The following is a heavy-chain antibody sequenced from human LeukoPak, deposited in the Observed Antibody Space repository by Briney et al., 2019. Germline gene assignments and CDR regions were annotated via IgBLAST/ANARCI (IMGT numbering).Heavy chain of an antibody. J-gene: IGHJ3*02. D-gene: IGHD3-22*01. CDR1: GYTFGGYY. Sequence: ASVKVSCKASGYTFGGYYLHGVRQAPGQGLDWMGWINPNSGGTNYAQNFQGRVTMTRDTSISTAYMELSELRSDDPAVYYCARVRSVVPPSDAFDIWGQGTMVTVSS. CDR2: INPNSGGT. CDR3: ARVRSVVPPSDAFDI. V-gene: IGHV1-2*02.